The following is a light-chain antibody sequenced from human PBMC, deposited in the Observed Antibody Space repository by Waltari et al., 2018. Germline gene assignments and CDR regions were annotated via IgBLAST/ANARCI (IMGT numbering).Light chain of an antibody. CDR1: HSVNEY. J-gene: IGKJ5*01. V-gene: IGKV3-11*01. Sequence: EIVLTQSPATLSLSPGETATLSCSASHSVNEYLAWYPQKPAQAPRLLIYNASKKATGTPSMFSGSRSGTDFTLTNSSLDPEDSAVYYGQQRSNWPPITFGQGTRLEIK. CDR2: NAS. CDR3: QQRSNWPPIT.